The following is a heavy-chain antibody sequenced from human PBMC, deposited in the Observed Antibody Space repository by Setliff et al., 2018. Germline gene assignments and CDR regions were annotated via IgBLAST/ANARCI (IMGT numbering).Heavy chain of an antibody. J-gene: IGHJ3*02. V-gene: IGHV1-8*01. CDR2: MNPNSGNT. CDR3: ARDRDSSGWYDAFDI. D-gene: IGHD6-19*01. Sequence: ASVKVSCKASGYTFTSYDIHWVRQATGQGLEWRGWMNPNSGNTGYAQKFQGRVTMTRNTSISTAYMELSSLRSEDTAVYYCARDRDSSGWYDAFDIWGQGTMVTVSS. CDR1: GYTFTSYD.